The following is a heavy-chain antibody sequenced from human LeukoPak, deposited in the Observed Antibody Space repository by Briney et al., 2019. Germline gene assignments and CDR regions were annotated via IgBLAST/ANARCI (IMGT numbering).Heavy chain of an antibody. CDR2: ISGSGGST. D-gene: IGHD3-10*01. CDR3: AKDEYYYGSGSRNYFDY. J-gene: IGHJ4*02. CDR1: GFTFSSYG. Sequence: PGGSLRLSCAASGFTFSSYGMSWVRQAPGKGLEWVSAISGSGGSTYYAGSVKGRFTIARDNSKNTLYLQMNSLRAEDTAVYYCAKDEYYYGSGSRNYFDYWGQGTLVTVSS. V-gene: IGHV3-23*01.